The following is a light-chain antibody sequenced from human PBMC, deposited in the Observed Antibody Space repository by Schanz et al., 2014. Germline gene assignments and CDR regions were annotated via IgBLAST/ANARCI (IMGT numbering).Light chain of an antibody. J-gene: IGLJ1*01. Sequence: QFALTQPASVSGSPGQSITISCTGTSSDVGGYNYVSWYQQHPGKAPKLMIYDVSNRPSGVSNRFSGSKSGNTASLTISGLQAEDEADYYCSSFTSVSTVVFGPGTKLTVL. CDR2: DVS. CDR3: SSFTSVSTVV. V-gene: IGLV2-14*01. CDR1: SSDVGGYNY.